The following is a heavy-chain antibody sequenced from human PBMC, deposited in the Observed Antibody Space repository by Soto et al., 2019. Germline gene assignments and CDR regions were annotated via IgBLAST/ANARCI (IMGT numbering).Heavy chain of an antibody. CDR2: ISGGGGST. V-gene: IGHV3-23*01. Sequence: GGSLRLSCAASGFTFSSYAMSWVRQAPGKGLEWVSAISGGGGSTNYADSVRGRFTISRDNSKNTLYLQMNSLRAEDTAVYYCAKDTTGIGAFDIWGQGTMVTVSS. J-gene: IGHJ3*02. D-gene: IGHD1-1*01. CDR1: GFTFSSYA. CDR3: AKDTTGIGAFDI.